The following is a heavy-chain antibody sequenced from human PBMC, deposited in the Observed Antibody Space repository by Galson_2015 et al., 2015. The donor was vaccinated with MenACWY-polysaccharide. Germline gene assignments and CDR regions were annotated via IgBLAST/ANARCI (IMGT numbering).Heavy chain of an antibody. Sequence: ETLSLTCAVSDYSIRSGYFWGWIRQPPGKGLEWIASIFHSGTTYYNPSLKSRVTISVDTSKNQFSLKLSSVTAADMAVYYCARVEKYSGSFYILYWGQGTLVTVSS. D-gene: IGHD1-26*01. J-gene: IGHJ4*02. CDR2: IFHSGTT. V-gene: IGHV4-38-2*01. CDR3: ARVEKYSGSFYILY. CDR1: DYSIRSGYF.